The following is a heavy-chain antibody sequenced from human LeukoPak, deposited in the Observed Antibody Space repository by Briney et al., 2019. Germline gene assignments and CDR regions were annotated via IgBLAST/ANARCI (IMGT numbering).Heavy chain of an antibody. CDR1: GYTFTDYY. V-gene: IGHV1-18*04. CDR3: ARDGNRRTTYYYGSGSDY. D-gene: IGHD3-10*01. Sequence: GASVKVSCKASGYTFTDYYIHWVRQAPGQGLEWMGWISGYNGSTKYAQKFQGRVTMTTDTSTSTSYMELRSLRSDDTAVYYCARDGNRRTTYYYGSGSDYWGQGTLVTVSS. J-gene: IGHJ4*02. CDR2: ISGYNGST.